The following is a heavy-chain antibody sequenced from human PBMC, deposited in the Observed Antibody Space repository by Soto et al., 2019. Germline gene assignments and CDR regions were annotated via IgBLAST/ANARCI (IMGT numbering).Heavy chain of an antibody. V-gene: IGHV3-64*01. CDR1: GFTFSNYA. CDR2: ISSHGDST. Sequence: EVQLVESGGGLVQPGGSLRLSCAASGFTFSNYAMHWVRQAPGKGLEYVSAISSHGDSTYYANSVKGRFTISRDNSKNPLYLQMGSLRTEDMAVYYCARRDGYNSDYWGQGTLVTVSS. CDR3: ARRDGYNSDY. J-gene: IGHJ4*02. D-gene: IGHD5-12*01.